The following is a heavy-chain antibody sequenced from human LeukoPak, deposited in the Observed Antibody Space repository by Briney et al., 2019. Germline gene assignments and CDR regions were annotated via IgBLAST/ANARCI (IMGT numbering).Heavy chain of an antibody. CDR3: VRDVSYYYGSGIDY. Sequence: SVKVSCKASGGTFSSYAISWVRQAPGQGLEWMGRIIPILGIANYAQKFQGRVTITADKSTSTAYMELSSLRSEDTAVYYCVRDVSYYYGSGIDYWGQGTLVTVSS. J-gene: IGHJ4*02. D-gene: IGHD3-10*01. V-gene: IGHV1-69*04. CDR2: IIPILGIA. CDR1: GGTFSSYA.